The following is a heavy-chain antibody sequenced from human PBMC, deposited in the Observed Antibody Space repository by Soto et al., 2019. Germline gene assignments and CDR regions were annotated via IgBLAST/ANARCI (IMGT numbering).Heavy chain of an antibody. V-gene: IGHV3-7*01. Sequence: GGSLRLSCSASGFTFSTYAMHWVRQAPGKGLEWVANIKQDGSEKYYVDSVKGRFTISRDNAKNSLYLQMNSLRAEDTAVYYCARVPRLRYFDWSSYYFDYWGQGTLVTVSS. CDR2: IKQDGSEK. CDR1: GFTFSTYA. D-gene: IGHD3-9*01. J-gene: IGHJ4*02. CDR3: ARVPRLRYFDWSSYYFDY.